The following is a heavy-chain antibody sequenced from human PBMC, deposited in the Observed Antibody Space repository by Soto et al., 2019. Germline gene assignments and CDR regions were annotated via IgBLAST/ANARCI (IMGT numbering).Heavy chain of an antibody. Sequence: SETLSLTCTVSGGSISSSSYYWGWIRQPPGKGLEWIGGIYYSGSTYYNPSLKSRVTISVDTSKNQFSLKLSSVTAADTAVYYCARRALGSGYKGGFDPWGQGTLVTVSS. CDR1: GGSISSSSYY. CDR2: IYYSGST. CDR3: ARRALGSGYKGGFDP. D-gene: IGHD5-12*01. J-gene: IGHJ5*02. V-gene: IGHV4-39*01.